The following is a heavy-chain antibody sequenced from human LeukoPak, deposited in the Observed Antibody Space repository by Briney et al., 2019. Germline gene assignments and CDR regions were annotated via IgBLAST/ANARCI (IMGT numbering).Heavy chain of an antibody. Sequence: GGSLRLSCAASGFTFSSYAMHWVRQAPGKGLEYVAAISNNGGSTYYADSVKGRFTISRDNSKNTLYLQMSSLRTEDTAVYFCVKDRIGGYFDYWGQGTLVTVSS. CDR2: ISNNGGST. D-gene: IGHD4-23*01. CDR1: GFTFSSYA. V-gene: IGHV3-64D*06. CDR3: VKDRIGGYFDY. J-gene: IGHJ4*02.